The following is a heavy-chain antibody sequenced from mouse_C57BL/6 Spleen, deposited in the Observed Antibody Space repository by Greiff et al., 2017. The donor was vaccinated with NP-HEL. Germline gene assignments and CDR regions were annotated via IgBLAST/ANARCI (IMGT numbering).Heavy chain of an antibody. Sequence: VKLQESGAELVKPGASVKISCKASGYTFTDYYINWVKQRPGQGLEWIGKIGPGSGSTYYNEKFKGKATLTADKSSSTAYLQLSSLTSEDSAVYFCASQLGRGNFDYWGKGTTLTVAS. CDR2: IGPGSGST. J-gene: IGHJ2*01. CDR1: GYTFTDYY. D-gene: IGHD4-1*02. V-gene: IGHV1-77*01. CDR3: ASQLGRGNFDY.